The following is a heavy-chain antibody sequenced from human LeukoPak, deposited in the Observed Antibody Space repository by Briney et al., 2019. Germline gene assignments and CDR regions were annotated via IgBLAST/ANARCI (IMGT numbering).Heavy chain of an antibody. J-gene: IGHJ6*03. V-gene: IGHV3-30*18. CDR3: AKNGDRGAYCSGGSCYPYYYYYMDV. Sequence: GGSLRLSCAASGFTFSSYGMHWVRQAPGKGLEWVAVISYDGSNKYYADSVKGRFTISRDNSKNTLYLQMNSLRAEDTAIYYCAKNGDRGAYCSGGSCYPYYYYYMDVWGKGTTVTISS. D-gene: IGHD2-15*01. CDR1: GFTFSSYG. CDR2: ISYDGSNK.